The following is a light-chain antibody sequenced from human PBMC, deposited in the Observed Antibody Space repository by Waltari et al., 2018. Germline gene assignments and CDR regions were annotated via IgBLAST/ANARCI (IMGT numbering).Light chain of an antibody. CDR1: QSISSY. V-gene: IGKV1-39*01. CDR3: QQSYSTPRAVT. J-gene: IGKJ3*01. Sequence: DIQMTQSPSSLSASVGDRVTITCRASQSISSYLNWYQQKPGKAPKLLIYAASSLQSGVPSMFSGSGSGTDFTLTISSPQPEDFATYYCQQSYSTPRAVTFGPGTKVDIK. CDR2: AAS.